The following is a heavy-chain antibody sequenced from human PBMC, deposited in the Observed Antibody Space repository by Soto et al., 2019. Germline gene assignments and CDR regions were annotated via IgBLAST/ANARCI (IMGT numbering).Heavy chain of an antibody. CDR3: ATFSGIAVAGFDY. V-gene: IGHV1-69*02. CDR2: IIPILGIA. J-gene: IGHJ4*02. D-gene: IGHD6-19*01. CDR1: GGTFSSYT. Sequence: SLKVSCKASGGTFSSYTISWVRQAPGQGLEWMGRIIPILGIANYAQKFQGRVTITADKSTSTAYMELSSLRSEDTAVYYCATFSGIAVAGFDYWGQGTLVTVSS.